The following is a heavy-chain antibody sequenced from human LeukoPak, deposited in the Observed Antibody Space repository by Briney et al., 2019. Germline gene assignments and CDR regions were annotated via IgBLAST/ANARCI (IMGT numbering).Heavy chain of an antibody. Sequence: ASVKVSCEVSGYTLTELSMHWVRQAPGKGLEWMGGFDPEDGETIYAQKFQGRVTMTEDTSTDTAYMELSSLRSEDTAVYYCATGSYEDGWYEGLFDYWGQGTLVTVSS. CDR2: FDPEDGET. CDR3: ATGSYEDGWYEGLFDY. CDR1: GYTLTELS. J-gene: IGHJ4*02. D-gene: IGHD6-19*01. V-gene: IGHV1-24*01.